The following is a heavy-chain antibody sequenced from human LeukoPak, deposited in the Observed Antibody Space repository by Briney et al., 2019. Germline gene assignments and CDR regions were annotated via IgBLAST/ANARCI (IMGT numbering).Heavy chain of an antibody. CDR1: GFTFSSYG. Sequence: GGSLRLSCAASGFTFSSYGMHWVRQAPGKGLEWVAVISYDGSNKYYADSVKGRFTISRDNSKNTLYLQMNSLRAEDTAVYYCAKDGPKPFDYWGQGTLVTASS. CDR3: AKDGPKPFDY. CDR2: ISYDGSNK. J-gene: IGHJ4*02. V-gene: IGHV3-30*18.